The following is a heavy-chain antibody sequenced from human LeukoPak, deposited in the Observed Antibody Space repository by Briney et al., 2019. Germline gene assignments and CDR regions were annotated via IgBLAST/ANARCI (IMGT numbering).Heavy chain of an antibody. CDR1: GFTFSSYA. CDR3: AKDMLYSSSSYSDWYFDL. V-gene: IGHV3-30*01. D-gene: IGHD6-6*01. J-gene: IGHJ2*01. Sequence: PGRSLRLSCAASGFTFSSYAMHWVRQAPGKGLEWVAVISYDGSNKYYADSVKGRFTISRDNAKNSLYLQMNSLRAEDTALYYCAKDMLYSSSSYSDWYFDLWGRGTLVTVSS. CDR2: ISYDGSNK.